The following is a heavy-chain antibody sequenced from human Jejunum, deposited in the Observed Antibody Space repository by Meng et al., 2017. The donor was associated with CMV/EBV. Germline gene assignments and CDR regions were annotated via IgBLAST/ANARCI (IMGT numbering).Heavy chain of an antibody. Sequence: AASGLIFTNAWMSWVRQAAGKGLEGVGSIKSKTDDGTTDYAAPVKGRFTISRDDSKNTLYLQMNSLKTEDTAVYYCTTDLHNWVYWGQGRLVTVSS. CDR2: IKSKTDDGTT. D-gene: IGHD5-24*01. V-gene: IGHV3-15*01. CDR3: TTDLHNWVY. CDR1: GLIFTNAW. J-gene: IGHJ4*02.